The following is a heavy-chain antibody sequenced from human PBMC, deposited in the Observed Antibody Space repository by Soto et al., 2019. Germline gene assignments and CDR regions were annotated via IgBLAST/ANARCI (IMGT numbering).Heavy chain of an antibody. V-gene: IGHV3-66*01. J-gene: IGHJ5*02. CDR2: IYSGGST. CDR3: ASWKARVGWFDP. D-gene: IGHD6-6*01. CDR1: GFTVSSNY. Sequence: GGSLRLSCAASGFTVSSNYMSWVRQAPGKGLEWVSVIYSGGSTYYADSVKGRFTISRDNSKNTLYLQMNSLRAEDTAVYYCASWKARVGWFDPWGQGTLVTVSS.